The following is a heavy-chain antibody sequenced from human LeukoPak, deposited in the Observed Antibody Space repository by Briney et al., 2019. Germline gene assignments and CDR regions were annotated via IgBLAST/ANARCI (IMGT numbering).Heavy chain of an antibody. J-gene: IGHJ6*02. CDR2: ISSSSDYI. CDR3: ARSRSVSNYKGMDV. D-gene: IGHD5/OR15-5a*01. CDR1: GFTFSDYS. V-gene: IGHV3-21*01. Sequence: TGGSLRLSCPASGFTFSDYSMSWVRQAPGKGLEWVSSISSSSDYIYYADSVKGRFTISRDNAGNSLYLQMNSLRAEDTAVYYCARSRSVSNYKGMDVWGQGTTVTVSS.